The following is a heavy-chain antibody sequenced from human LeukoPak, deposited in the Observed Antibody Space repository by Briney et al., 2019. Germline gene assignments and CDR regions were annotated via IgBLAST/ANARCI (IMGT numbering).Heavy chain of an antibody. J-gene: IGHJ4*02. V-gene: IGHV1-18*01. CDR1: GYTFTSYG. CDR3: ASWLQFHRTSPQFDY. Sequence: GASVKVSCKASGYTFTSYGISWVRQAPGPGLEWMGRISAYNGNTNYAQKLQGRVTMTTDTSTSTAYMELRSLRSDDTAVYYCASWLQFHRTSPQFDYWGQGTLVTVSS. D-gene: IGHD5-24*01. CDR2: ISAYNGNT.